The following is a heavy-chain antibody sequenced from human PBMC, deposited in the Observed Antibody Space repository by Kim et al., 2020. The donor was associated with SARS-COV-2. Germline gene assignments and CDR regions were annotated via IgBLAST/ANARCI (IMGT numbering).Heavy chain of an antibody. D-gene: IGHD3-16*01. CDR2: IIPIFGTA. CDR3: ARGSSYDYVWGSLPFDY. V-gene: IGHV1-69*13. J-gene: IGHJ4*02. CDR1: GGTFSSYA. Sequence: SVKVSCKASGGTFSSYAISWVRQAPGQGLEWMGGIIPIFGTANYAQKFQGRVTITADESTSTAYMELSSLRSEDTAVYYCARGSSYDYVWGSLPFDYWGQGTLVTVSS.